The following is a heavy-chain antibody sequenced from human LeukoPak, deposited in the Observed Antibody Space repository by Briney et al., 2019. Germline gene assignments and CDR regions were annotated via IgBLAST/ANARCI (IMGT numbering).Heavy chain of an antibody. CDR3: AKDALRYFDLD. D-gene: IGHD3-9*01. J-gene: IGHJ4*02. CDR1: GFTFSSCA. CDR2: ISGSGGST. Sequence: PGGSLRLSCAASGFTFSSCAVSWVRQAPGKGLEWVSAISGSGGSTYCADSVKGRFTISRDNSKNTLYLQMNSLRAEDTAVYYCAKDALRYFDLDWGQGTLVTVSS. V-gene: IGHV3-23*01.